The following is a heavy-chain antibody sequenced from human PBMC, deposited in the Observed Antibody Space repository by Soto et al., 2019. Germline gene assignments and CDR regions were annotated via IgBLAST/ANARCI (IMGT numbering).Heavy chain of an antibody. V-gene: IGHV1-69-2*01. CDR3: ASDLQRNMAHAF. CDR1: GYTFTDHY. D-gene: IGHD5-18*01. Sequence: ASVKVSCKISGYTFTDHYIHWLRQAPGKGPEWMAFIDPNDGEAVYADRLQDRVTLTADTSLDTVFMEVSSLRSEDTAVYYCASDLQRNMAHAFWGKGTQVTVSS. J-gene: IGHJ4*02. CDR2: IDPNDGEA.